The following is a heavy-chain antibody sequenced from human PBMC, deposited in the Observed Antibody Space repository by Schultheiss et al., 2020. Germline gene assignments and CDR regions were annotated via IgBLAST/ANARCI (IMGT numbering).Heavy chain of an antibody. D-gene: IGHD2-21*02. CDR2: ISSNGGST. CDR1: GFTVSSNY. CDR3: AKDDSVVTPPY. Sequence: GGSLRLSCAASGFTVSSNYMSWVRQAPGKGLEYVSAISSNGGSTYYADSVKGRFTISRDNCKNTLYLQMNSLRAEDTAVYYCAKDDSVVTPPYWGQGTLVTVSS. V-gene: IGHV3-64*04. J-gene: IGHJ4*02.